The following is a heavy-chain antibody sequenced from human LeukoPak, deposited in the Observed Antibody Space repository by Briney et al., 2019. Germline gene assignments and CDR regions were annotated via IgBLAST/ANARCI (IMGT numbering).Heavy chain of an antibody. Sequence: SETLSLTCAVYGGSFSGYYWSWIRQPPGKGLEWIGEINHSGSTNYNPSLKSRVTISVDTSKNQFSLKLSSVTAADTAVYYCARGETSSSWYFDYWGRGTLVTVSS. V-gene: IGHV4-34*01. CDR1: GGSFSGYY. CDR3: ARGETSSSWYFDY. D-gene: IGHD6-13*01. J-gene: IGHJ4*02. CDR2: INHSGST.